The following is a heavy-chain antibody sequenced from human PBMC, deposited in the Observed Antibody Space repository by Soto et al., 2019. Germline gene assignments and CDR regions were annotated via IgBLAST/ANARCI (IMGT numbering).Heavy chain of an antibody. CDR3: ATYGDYGFDI. J-gene: IGHJ3*02. Sequence: EVQLLESGGGLVQPGGSLRLSCAASGFTFSSYAMSWVRHAPGKGLEWVSAISGSGGSTYYAASVKGRFTISRDNSNNTLYLQMNSLRAEDTAVDYCATYGDYGFDIWGQGTMVTVSS. CDR2: ISGSGGST. D-gene: IGHD4-17*01. CDR1: GFTFSSYA. V-gene: IGHV3-23*01.